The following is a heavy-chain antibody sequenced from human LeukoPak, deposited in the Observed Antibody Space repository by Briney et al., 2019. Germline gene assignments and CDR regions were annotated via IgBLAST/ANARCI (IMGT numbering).Heavy chain of an antibody. CDR2: IYYSGST. V-gene: IGHV4-59*08. D-gene: IGHD3-9*01. CDR1: GGSISSHY. Sequence: SETLSLTCSVSGGSISSHYWSWIRQPPGKGLEWIGYIYYSGSTKYNPSLKSRVTISVDTSKNQFSLKLSSVTAADTAVYYCATLPVRDILTGSYYFDYWGQGTLVTVSS. J-gene: IGHJ4*02. CDR3: ATLPVRDILTGSYYFDY.